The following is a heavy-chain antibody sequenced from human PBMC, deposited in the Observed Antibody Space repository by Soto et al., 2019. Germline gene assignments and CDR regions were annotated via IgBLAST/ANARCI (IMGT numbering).Heavy chain of an antibody. CDR1: GFTFSSYS. V-gene: IGHV3-21*01. CDR2: ISSSSSYI. CDR3: ARDLTIVVVPAAIGAGGMDV. J-gene: IGHJ6*02. D-gene: IGHD2-2*02. Sequence: PGGSLRLSCAASGFTFSSYSMNWVRHAPGKGLEWVSSISSSSSYIYYADSVKGRSTISRDNAKNSLYLQMNSLRAEDTAVYYCARDLTIVVVPAAIGAGGMDVWGQGTTVTVSS.